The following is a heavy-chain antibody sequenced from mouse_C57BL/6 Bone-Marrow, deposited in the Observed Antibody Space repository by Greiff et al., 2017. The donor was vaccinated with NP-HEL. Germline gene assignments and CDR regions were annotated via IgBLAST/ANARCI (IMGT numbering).Heavy chain of an antibody. V-gene: IGHV1-69*01. CDR1: GYTFTSYW. D-gene: IGHD1-1*01. CDR3: ARTLYYYGSRGAWFAY. Sequence: QVQLQQPGAELVMPGASVKLSCKASGYTFTSYWMHWVKQRPGQGLEWIGEIDPSDSYTNYNQKFKGKSTLTVDKSSSTAYMQLSSLTSEDSAVYYCARTLYYYGSRGAWFAYWGQGTLVTVSA. CDR2: IDPSDSYT. J-gene: IGHJ3*01.